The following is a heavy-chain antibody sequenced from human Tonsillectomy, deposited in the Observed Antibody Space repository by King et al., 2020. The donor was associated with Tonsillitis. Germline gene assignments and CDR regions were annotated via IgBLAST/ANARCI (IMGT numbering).Heavy chain of an antibody. V-gene: IGHV3-30*18. J-gene: IGHJ6*02. CDR1: GFTFTSYG. Sequence: VQLVESGGGVVQPGRSLRLSCAASGFTFTSYGMHWVRQAPGKGLEWGAVYDGGNKYYADSVKGRFTISRDNSKNTLSLQMNSLRAEATAVYYCAKQRGGYCSGGICYIYYGMDVWGQGTTVTVSS. CDR2: YDGGNK. CDR3: AKQRGGYCSGGICYIYYGMDV. D-gene: IGHD2-15*01.